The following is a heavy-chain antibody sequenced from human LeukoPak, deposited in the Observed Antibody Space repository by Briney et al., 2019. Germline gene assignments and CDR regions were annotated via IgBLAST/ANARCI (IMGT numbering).Heavy chain of an antibody. Sequence: GASVKVSCKASGYSFTGYYIHWVRQAPGQGLEWMGRISPYSGETKYGQNFQGRVTMTTDTSISTAYMELSRLISDDTAVYYCAREDNNSDRWSDPWGQGTLVTVSS. CDR1: GYSFTGYY. V-gene: IGHV1-2*06. D-gene: IGHD4-11*01. CDR2: ISPYSGET. CDR3: AREDNNSDRWSDP. J-gene: IGHJ5*02.